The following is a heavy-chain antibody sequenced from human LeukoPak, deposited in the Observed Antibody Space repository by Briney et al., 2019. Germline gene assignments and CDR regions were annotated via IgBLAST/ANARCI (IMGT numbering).Heavy chain of an antibody. CDR3: ARGVMAARLYYFDY. CDR2: IKKDGSER. J-gene: IGHJ4*02. D-gene: IGHD2-21*01. V-gene: IGHV3-7*04. CDR1: GFSFSSYW. Sequence: GGSLRLSCGASGFSFSSYWMSWVRQAPGKGLEWVANIKKDGSERNFAESVKGRFTISRDNAKNSLYLQMNSLRVEDTAVYYCARGVMAARLYYFDYWGRGILVTVSS.